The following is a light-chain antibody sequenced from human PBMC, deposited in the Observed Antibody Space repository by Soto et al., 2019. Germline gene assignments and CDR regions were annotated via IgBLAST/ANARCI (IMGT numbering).Light chain of an antibody. J-gene: IGKJ1*01. Sequence: EIVMTQSPATLSVSPGERVTLSCRASQSVSSNLAWYQQKPGQTPRLLIYGASTRATGIPARFSGSGSETEFTLTISSLQSEDFAVYYCQQRSNWWTFGQGTKVEIK. CDR1: QSVSSN. CDR2: GAS. V-gene: IGKV3-15*01. CDR3: QQRSNWWT.